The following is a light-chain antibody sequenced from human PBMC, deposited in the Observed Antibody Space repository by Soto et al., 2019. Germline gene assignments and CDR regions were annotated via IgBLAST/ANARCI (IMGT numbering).Light chain of an antibody. CDR3: QQTYSTPPYT. Sequence: DIQMTQSPSSLSASVGDRVTITCRASQGVSGYLHWYQVKPGKAPKLLIYNAASLQSGVPSRFSGGGYGTAFSLTISSLQPEDFGTYYCQQTYSTPPYTFGQGTKLEI. CDR2: NAA. V-gene: IGKV1-39*01. J-gene: IGKJ2*01. CDR1: QGVSGY.